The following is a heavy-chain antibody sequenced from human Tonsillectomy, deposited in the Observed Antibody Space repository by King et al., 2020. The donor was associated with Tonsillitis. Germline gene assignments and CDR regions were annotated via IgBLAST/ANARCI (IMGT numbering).Heavy chain of an antibody. CDR1: GGSFTGHY. D-gene: IGHD2-2*01. CDR2: INHGGTT. J-gene: IGHJ6*03. V-gene: IGHV4-34*01. CDR3: ARGYCSSRSCHYYMDV. Sequence: VQLQQWGAGLLKPSETLSLTCAVYGGSFTGHYWNWVRQPPGKGRGWIGEINHGGTTNYTPSLKSRVTQSVDQSKNQVSLNLRSVTAADTAVYYCARGYCSSRSCHYYMDVWGKGTTVTVSS.